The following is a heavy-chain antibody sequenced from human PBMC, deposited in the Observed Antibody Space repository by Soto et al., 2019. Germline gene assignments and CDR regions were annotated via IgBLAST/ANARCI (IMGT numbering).Heavy chain of an antibody. V-gene: IGHV3-48*01. CDR3: ARSGYFDY. D-gene: IGHD2-8*02. J-gene: IGHJ4*02. Sequence: EVQVVESWGGLVQPGGSLRLSCAASGFTFSTYSMNWVRQAPGKGLEWVSYISSTGNTIYYPDSVKGRFTISRDTAKKSLYLQKNSLRAEDTAVYYCARSGYFDYRGQGTLVTVSS. CDR2: ISSTGNTI. CDR1: GFTFSTYS.